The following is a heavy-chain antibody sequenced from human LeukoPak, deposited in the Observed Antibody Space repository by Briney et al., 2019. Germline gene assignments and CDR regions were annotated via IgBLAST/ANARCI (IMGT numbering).Heavy chain of an antibody. J-gene: IGHJ5*02. D-gene: IGHD6-19*01. V-gene: IGHV3-23*01. CDR1: GFTFSSYD. CDR2: IRPSGDNT. Sequence: PGGALRLSCAASGFTFSSYDMTWVRQAPGGGLEWVSSIRPSGDNTYYGDSVKGRFTTSRDNSKNTVYQQMNNMRVDNTAVYNCARVAGWHWFDPWGQGTLVTVSS. CDR3: ARVAGWHWFDP.